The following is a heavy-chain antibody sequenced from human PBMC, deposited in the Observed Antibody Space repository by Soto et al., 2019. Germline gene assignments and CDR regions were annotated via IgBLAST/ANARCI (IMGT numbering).Heavy chain of an antibody. Sequence: ASVKVSCKASGYRFRSYGIQWVRQAPGQSLEWMGWINVDNGDTKYSQNFQDRVTIIRDTSASTVYMELSSLRTEGTAVYYCARVGLNYLRWFDPWGQVSLVTVSS. J-gene: IGHJ5*02. V-gene: IGHV1-3*01. CDR3: ARVGLNYLRWFDP. CDR2: INVDNGDT. D-gene: IGHD3-10*01. CDR1: GYRFRSYG.